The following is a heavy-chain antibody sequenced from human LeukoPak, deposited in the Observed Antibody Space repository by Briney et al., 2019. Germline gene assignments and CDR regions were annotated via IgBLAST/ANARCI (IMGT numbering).Heavy chain of an antibody. Sequence: GGSLRLSCAAPGFTFSSYSMNWVRQAPAKGLEWVSSISSSSSYIYYADSVKGRFTISRDNAKNSLYLQMNSLRAEDTAVYYCARDLSSPFDYWGQGTLVTVSS. CDR2: ISSSSSYI. CDR3: ARDLSSPFDY. J-gene: IGHJ4*02. CDR1: GFTFSSYS. V-gene: IGHV3-21*01. D-gene: IGHD6-13*01.